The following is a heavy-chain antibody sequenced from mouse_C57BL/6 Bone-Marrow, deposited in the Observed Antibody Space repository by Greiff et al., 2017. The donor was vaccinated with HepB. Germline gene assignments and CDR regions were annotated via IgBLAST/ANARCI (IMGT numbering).Heavy chain of an antibody. J-gene: IGHJ2*01. V-gene: IGHV14-4*01. D-gene: IGHD1-1*01. CDR2: IDPENGDT. Sequence: VQLQQSGAELVRPGASVKLSCTASGFNIKDDYMHWVKQRPEQGLEWIGWIDPENGDTEYASKFQGKATITADTSANTAYLQLSSLTSEDTAVYYCTTSPGYYGSSHYFDYLGQGTTLTVSS. CDR3: TTSPGYYGSSHYFDY. CDR1: GFNIKDDY.